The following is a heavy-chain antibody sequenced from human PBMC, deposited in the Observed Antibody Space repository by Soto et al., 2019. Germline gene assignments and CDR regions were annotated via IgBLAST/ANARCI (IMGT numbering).Heavy chain of an antibody. D-gene: IGHD2-2*01. V-gene: IGHV6-1*01. CDR2: TYYRSKWYN. CDR1: GDSVSSNSAA. J-gene: IGHJ4*02. CDR3: ARDGVWPGDLGYCSSTSCYYFDY. Sequence: SQTLSLTCAISGDSVSSNSAAWNWIRQSPSRGLEWLGRTYYRSKWYNDYAVSVKSRITINPDTSKNQFSLQLNSVTPEDTAVYYCARDGVWPGDLGYCSSTSCYYFDYWGQGTLVTVSS.